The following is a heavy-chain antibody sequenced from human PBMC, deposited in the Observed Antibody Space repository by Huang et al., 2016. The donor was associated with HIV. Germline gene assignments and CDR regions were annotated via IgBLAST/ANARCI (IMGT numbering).Heavy chain of an antibody. J-gene: IGHJ4*02. CDR3: ATGFDVFFDF. CDR2: FDPEIGET. V-gene: IGHV1-24*01. CDR1: EYTLTELS. D-gene: IGHD3-9*01. Sequence: QVQLVQSRAEVKKPGASVKVSCKVSEYTLTELSIHWVRQPPGKGLEWMGGFDPEIGETIYAQKFQGRVTMTEDTSTETAFTELSGLRPEDTAVYYCATGFDVFFDFWGQGTLVTVSS.